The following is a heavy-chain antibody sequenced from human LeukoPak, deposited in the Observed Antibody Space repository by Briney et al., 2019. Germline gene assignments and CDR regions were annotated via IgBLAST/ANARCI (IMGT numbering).Heavy chain of an antibody. Sequence: GGSLRLPCVASGFTVSSKYMSWVRQAPGKGLEWVSVMYDGGSTYHADSVKGRFTISRDNSKNTVYLQMNTLRAEDTAVYYCARVIVTGYFDYWGQGTLVTVSS. V-gene: IGHV3-53*01. J-gene: IGHJ4*02. CDR1: GFTVSSKY. D-gene: IGHD3-22*01. CDR2: MYDGGST. CDR3: ARVIVTGYFDY.